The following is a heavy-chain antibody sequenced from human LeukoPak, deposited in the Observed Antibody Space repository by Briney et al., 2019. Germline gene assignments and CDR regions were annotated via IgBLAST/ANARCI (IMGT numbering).Heavy chain of an antibody. V-gene: IGHV3-23*01. CDR1: GFTFRSNA. CDR2: IRVGGGST. CDR3: AKDLGCSGGSCYPNYFDY. J-gene: IGHJ4*02. D-gene: IGHD2-15*01. Sequence: PGGSLSLSCAPSGFTFRSNAWSGSGRPPGKGLKWASAIRVGGGSTYYADSVKGRFTISRDNSKNTLYLQMNSLRAEDTAVYYCAKDLGCSGGSCYPNYFDYWGQGTLVTVSS.